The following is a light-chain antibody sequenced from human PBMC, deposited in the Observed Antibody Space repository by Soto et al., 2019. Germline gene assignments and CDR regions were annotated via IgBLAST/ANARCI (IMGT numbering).Light chain of an antibody. Sequence: EIVLTQSPATLSLSPGERATLSCRASQSVSSYLAWYQQKPGQAPRLLIYDASNRATGIPARFSGXXXXXXXXXTISSLEPEDFAVYYCQQRSNWPPTFGQGTRLEIK. V-gene: IGKV3-11*01. CDR3: QQRSNWPPT. J-gene: IGKJ5*01. CDR1: QSVSSY. CDR2: DAS.